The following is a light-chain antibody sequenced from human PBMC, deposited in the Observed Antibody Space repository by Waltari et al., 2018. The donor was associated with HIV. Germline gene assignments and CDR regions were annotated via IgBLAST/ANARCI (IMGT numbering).Light chain of an antibody. CDR2: GAS. Sequence: DIRMTQSPSSLSASVGARVVITCRASQGIASYLNWYQQRPGRAPQLLIYGASALKNGVPSRFSGSGSGTDFTLTISSLQVEDFGTYYCQQTYSGRTFGPGTKVEI. CDR1: QGIASY. V-gene: IGKV1-39*01. CDR3: QQTYSGRT. J-gene: IGKJ1*01.